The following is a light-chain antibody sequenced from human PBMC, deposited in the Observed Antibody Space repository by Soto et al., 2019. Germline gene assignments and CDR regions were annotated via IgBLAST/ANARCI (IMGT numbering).Light chain of an antibody. CDR2: AAS. V-gene: IGKV1-6*01. CDR3: LEDYNFPYS. J-gene: IGKJ2*01. Sequence: AIQMTQSPSSLSASVGDRVTITCRASQGIRNDLGWYQQKSGKAPNLLIYAASSLNSGVPSRFSGSGSGTDFTLTISSPQPEDFATYYCLEDYNFPYSFGQGTKLEIK. CDR1: QGIRND.